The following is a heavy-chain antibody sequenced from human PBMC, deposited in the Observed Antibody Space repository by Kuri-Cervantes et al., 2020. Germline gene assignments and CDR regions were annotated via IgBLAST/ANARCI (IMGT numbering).Heavy chain of an antibody. CDR2: INHSGST. Sequence: ESLKISCAVYGGSFSGYYWSWIRQPPGKGLEWIGEINHSGSTNYNPSLKSRVTISVDTSKNQFSLKLSSVTAADTAVYYCARVSAAQEFHYYYYYYMDVWGKGTTVTVSS. V-gene: IGHV4-34*01. D-gene: IGHD3-10*01. CDR1: GGSFSGYY. J-gene: IGHJ6*03. CDR3: ARVSAAQEFHYYYYYYMDV.